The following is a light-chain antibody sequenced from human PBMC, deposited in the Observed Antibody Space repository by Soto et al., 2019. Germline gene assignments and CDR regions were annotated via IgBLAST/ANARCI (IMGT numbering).Light chain of an antibody. CDR2: SNN. V-gene: IGLV1-44*01. J-gene: IGLJ1*01. Sequence: QSVLTQPPSASGTPGQRVTISCSGSSSNIGSNTVNWYQQFPGTAPKLLIYSNNERPSGVPERFSGSKSGTSASLAISGLQSEDEADYYCAAWDDSLNGYVFGTGTKLTVL. CDR3: AAWDDSLNGYV. CDR1: SSNIGSNT.